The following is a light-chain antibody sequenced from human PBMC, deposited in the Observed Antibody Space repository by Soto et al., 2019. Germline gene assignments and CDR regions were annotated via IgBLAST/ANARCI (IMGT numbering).Light chain of an antibody. J-gene: IGKJ4*01. CDR2: EAS. V-gene: IGKV1-5*01. Sequence: DIQMTQSPSTLSASVGDRVTITCRASRSISNWLAWYQQRPGIAPKLLIFEASILQSGVPSRFSGSGSGTEFTLSISRLQTDDFATYYCQQYGSFSPITFGGGTKVEI. CDR3: QQYGSFSPIT. CDR1: RSISNW.